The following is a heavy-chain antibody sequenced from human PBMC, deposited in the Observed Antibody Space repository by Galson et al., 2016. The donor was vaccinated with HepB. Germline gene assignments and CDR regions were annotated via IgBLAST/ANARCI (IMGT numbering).Heavy chain of an antibody. CDR2: VGSCPSGT. D-gene: IGHD2-15*01. CDR1: GFTFGDYT. J-gene: IGHJ4*02. Sequence: SLRLSCAASGFTFGDYTLSWVRQAPGRGLEWVSSVGSCPSGTCYADSVTGRFTISRDFSKNTVYLQMNSLRAEDTAVYYCAGYCRGGSCSGQGSFDYWSQGTLGTVSS. CDR3: AGYCRGGSCSGQGSFDY. V-gene: IGHV3-23*01.